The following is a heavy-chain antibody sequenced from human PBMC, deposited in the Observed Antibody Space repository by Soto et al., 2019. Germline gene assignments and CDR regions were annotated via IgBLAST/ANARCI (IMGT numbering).Heavy chain of an antibody. D-gene: IGHD6-19*01. CDR1: GFSFSDFG. CDR3: AKDRGHSSGWYEDYYYYGMDV. Sequence: GGSLRLSCAGSGFSFSDFGMHWVRQAPGKGLEWVAVISYDGSNKNFADSVKGRFAISRDTSKNMMYLQMNSLRSEDTAVYYCAKDRGHSSGWYEDYYYYGMDVWGQGTTVTVSS. V-gene: IGHV3-30*18. J-gene: IGHJ6*02. CDR2: ISYDGSNK.